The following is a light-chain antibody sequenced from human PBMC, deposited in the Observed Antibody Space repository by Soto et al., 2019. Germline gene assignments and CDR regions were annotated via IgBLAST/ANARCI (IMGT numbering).Light chain of an antibody. V-gene: IGKV3-20*01. CDR1: QSVGSD. CDR2: DIF. Sequence: EIVLTQSPGTRSLSRGERAAGACRASQSVGSDLAWYQQKPGQAPRLVIYDIFTRATGVPDRFSGSGSGTDFTLTISRLEPEDFAVYYCQQYGRSPTWTFGQGTKVDI. CDR3: QQYGRSPTWT. J-gene: IGKJ1*01.